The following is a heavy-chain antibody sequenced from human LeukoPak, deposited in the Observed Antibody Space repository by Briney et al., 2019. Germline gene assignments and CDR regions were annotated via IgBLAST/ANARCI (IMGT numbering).Heavy chain of an antibody. D-gene: IGHD4-17*01. CDR3: AKHGPLRSQRD. CDR2: ISGSGGST. CDR1: GFTFSSYA. Sequence: GGSLRLSCAASGFTFSSYAMSWVRRAPVKELEWVSAISGSGGSTYYADSVKGRFTISRDNSKNTLYLQMNSLRAEDTAVYYCAKHGPLRSQRDWGQGTLVTVSS. J-gene: IGHJ4*02. V-gene: IGHV3-23*01.